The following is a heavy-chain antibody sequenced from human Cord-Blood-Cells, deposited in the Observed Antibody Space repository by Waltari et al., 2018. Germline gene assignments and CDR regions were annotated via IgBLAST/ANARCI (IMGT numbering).Heavy chain of an antibody. Sequence: QVTLRESGPALVKPTQTLTLTCTFSGFSLSTSGMCVSWIRQPPGKALEWLALIDWDDDKYYSTSLKTRLTISKDTSKNHVVLTMTNMDPVDTATYYCARIVRYSSSYYYYGMDVWGQGTTVTVSS. CDR3: ARIVRYSSSYYYYGMDV. D-gene: IGHD6-6*01. CDR1: GFSLSTSGMC. CDR2: IDWDDDK. J-gene: IGHJ6*02. V-gene: IGHV2-70*01.